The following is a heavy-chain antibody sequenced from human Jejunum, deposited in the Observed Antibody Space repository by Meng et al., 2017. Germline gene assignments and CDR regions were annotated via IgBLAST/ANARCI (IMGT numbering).Heavy chain of an antibody. CDR3: ARRVSTAMAGYYFDS. CDR1: RASISTGGNY. Sequence: SETLSLTCNVSRASISTGGNYWSWIRQHPGKGLEWIAYIYYTGNTYYNPSLESRVTISVDTSKNQFSLTLSSVTAADTGVYYCARRVSTAMAGYYFDSWGQGTLVTVSS. D-gene: IGHD5-18*01. CDR2: IYYTGNT. V-gene: IGHV4-31*03. J-gene: IGHJ4*02.